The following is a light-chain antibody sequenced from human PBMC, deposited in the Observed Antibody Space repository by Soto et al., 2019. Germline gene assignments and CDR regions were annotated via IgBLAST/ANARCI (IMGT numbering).Light chain of an antibody. CDR1: SSDVDGYNY. CDR3: SSYTRSRAYV. CDR2: EVS. Sequence: QSVLTQPASVSGSPGQSITISCTGTSSDVDGYNYVSWYQQQSGKAPKLMIHEVSNRPSGVSNRFSGSKSGNTASLTIFGLQAEDDADCYCSSYTRSRAYVFGIGT. J-gene: IGLJ1*01. V-gene: IGLV2-14*01.